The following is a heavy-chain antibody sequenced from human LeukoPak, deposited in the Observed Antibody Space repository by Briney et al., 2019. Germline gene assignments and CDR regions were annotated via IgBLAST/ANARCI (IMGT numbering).Heavy chain of an antibody. CDR2: INTDGSST. J-gene: IGHJ6*02. D-gene: IGHD2-2*01. CDR1: GFTFSNYW. CDR3: AKGGMTAASYYGMDV. Sequence: GGSLRLSCVGSGFTFSNYWMHWVRQAPGKGLVWVSRINTDGSSTSYADSVKGRFTISRDNSKNTLYLQMNSLRAEDTAVYYCAKGGMTAASYYGMDVWGQGTTVTVSS. V-gene: IGHV3-74*01.